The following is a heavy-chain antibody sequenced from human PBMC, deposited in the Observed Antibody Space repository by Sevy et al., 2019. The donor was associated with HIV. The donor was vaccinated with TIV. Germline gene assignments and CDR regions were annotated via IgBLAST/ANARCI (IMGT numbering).Heavy chain of an antibody. Sequence: SETLSLTCTVSGGSISSYYWSWIRQPPGKGLEWIGYINYSGSTNYNPSLKSRVTISVDTSKNQFSLKLSSVTAADTAVYYCARNAEPFPTYYFDYWGQGTLVTVSS. D-gene: IGHD1-26*01. CDR1: GGSISSYY. V-gene: IGHV4-59*01. CDR3: ARNAEPFPTYYFDY. J-gene: IGHJ4*02. CDR2: INYSGST.